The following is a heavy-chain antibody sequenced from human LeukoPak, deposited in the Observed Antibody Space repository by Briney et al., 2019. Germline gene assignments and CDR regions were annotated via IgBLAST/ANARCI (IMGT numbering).Heavy chain of an antibody. J-gene: IGHJ6*04. CDR1: GFTFSDYN. CDR2: ISSSGSTI. V-gene: IGHV3-11*04. Sequence: GGSLRLSCAASGFTFSDYNMRWIRQAPGKGLEWVSYISSSGSTIYYADSVKGRFTISRDNAKNSLYLQMNSLRPEDTAVYYCAELGITMIGGVWGKGTTVTISS. CDR3: AELGITMIGGV. D-gene: IGHD3-10*02.